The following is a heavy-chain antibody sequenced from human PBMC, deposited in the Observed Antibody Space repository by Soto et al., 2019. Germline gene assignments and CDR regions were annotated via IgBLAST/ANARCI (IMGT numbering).Heavy chain of an antibody. CDR2: ISSSSSYI. J-gene: IGHJ6*02. V-gene: IGHV3-21*01. Sequence: VGSLRLSCAASGCTFSSYSMNWVRQPPGQGLEWVSSISSSSSYIYYADSVKGRFTITTDNAKNSLYLQMNSLRAADTAVYYCASTIYDFWSALGGMDVWGQGTTVTVSS. CDR1: GCTFSSYS. CDR3: ASTIYDFWSALGGMDV. D-gene: IGHD3-3*01.